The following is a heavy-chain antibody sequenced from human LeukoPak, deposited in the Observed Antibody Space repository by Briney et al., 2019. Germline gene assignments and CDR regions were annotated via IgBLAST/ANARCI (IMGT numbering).Heavy chain of an antibody. V-gene: IGHV4-59*01. J-gene: IGHJ3*02. Sequence: PSETLSLTCAVYGGSFSGYYWSWIRQPPGKGLEWIGYIYYSGSTNYNPSLKSRVTISVDTSKNQFSLKLSSVTAADTAVYYCAREGSGSYLDAFDIWGQGTMVTVSS. CDR3: AREGSGSYLDAFDI. CDR1: GGSFSGYY. CDR2: IYYSGST. D-gene: IGHD3-10*01.